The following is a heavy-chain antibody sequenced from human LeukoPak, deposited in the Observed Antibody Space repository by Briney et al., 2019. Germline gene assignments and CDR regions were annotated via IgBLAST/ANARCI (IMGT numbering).Heavy chain of an antibody. CDR3: ARGRNDNGGMFFDS. J-gene: IGHJ4*02. CDR1: GGSIRSYY. V-gene: IGHV4-59*01. Sequence: SETLSLTCTVSGGSIRSYYWSWIRQAPRKGLEWIGFISYSGYTSYSPSLKSRVAISVDTSKSQFSLRLSSLTAADTAIYYCARGRNDNGGMFFDSWAQGTLVTVSS. CDR2: ISYSGYT. D-gene: IGHD4-23*01.